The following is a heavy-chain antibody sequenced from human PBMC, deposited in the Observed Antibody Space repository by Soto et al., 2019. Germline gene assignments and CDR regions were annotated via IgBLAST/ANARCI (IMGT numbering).Heavy chain of an antibody. CDR3: AGEGVTETTWGSFDF. CDR2: ISPFFGTT. J-gene: IGHJ4*02. D-gene: IGHD2-21*02. CDR1: GGGTLSNDA. V-gene: IGHV1-69*01. Sequence: QVHLVQSGADGRKSGSSVRVSCTASGGGTLSNDAISWVRQAPGQGLEWLGRISPFFGTTDYSQSFQGRLTMTADASTGTVYMDRRSLKSDDTAVYYCAGEGVTETTWGSFDFWGQGTLVTVSS.